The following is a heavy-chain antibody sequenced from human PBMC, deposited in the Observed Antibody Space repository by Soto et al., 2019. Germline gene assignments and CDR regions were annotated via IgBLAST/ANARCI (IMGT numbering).Heavy chain of an antibody. D-gene: IGHD4-17*01. CDR2: IYTSGST. CDR1: GGSISTNY. Sequence: QVHLQESGPGLVKPSEILSLTCTASGGSISTNYWSWVRQPAGKGLEWIGRIYTSGSTNYKPSLKSRVTMSVDTSRNQFSLELSSVTAADTAVYYCARDSTTKAFEIWGQGTMVTVSS. V-gene: IGHV4-4*07. CDR3: ARDSTTKAFEI. J-gene: IGHJ3*02.